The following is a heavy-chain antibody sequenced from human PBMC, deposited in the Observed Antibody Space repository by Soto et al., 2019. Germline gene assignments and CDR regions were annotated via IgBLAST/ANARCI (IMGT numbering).Heavy chain of an antibody. CDR1: GYSFTDSY. CDR2: LNVNIGGK. J-gene: IGHJ3*01. D-gene: IGHD2-21*01. Sequence: ASVQVSCKASGYSFTDSYLHWVRQAPGQSLERMGWLNVNIGGKNSPHKNQDRVTMTRATSINTAFMQLTGLTSHDTAVYFCARKCGDRSNEDTDALDLWGQGTMVTVSS. V-gene: IGHV1-2*07. CDR3: ARKCGDRSNEDTDALDL.